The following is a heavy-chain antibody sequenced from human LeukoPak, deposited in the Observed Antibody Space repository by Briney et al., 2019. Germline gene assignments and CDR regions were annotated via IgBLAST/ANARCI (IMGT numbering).Heavy chain of an antibody. D-gene: IGHD1-14*01. CDR2: IKSKTDGGTT. V-gene: IGHV3-15*01. J-gene: IGHJ4*02. CDR3: TTESTIARNGGSDY. Sequence: GGCLRLSCAASGFTFSNAWMSWVRQAPGKGLEWVGRIKSKTDGGTTDYAAPVKGRFTSSRDDSKNTLYLQMNSLKTEDTAVYYCTTESTIARNGGSDYWGQGTLVTVSS. CDR1: GFTFSNAW.